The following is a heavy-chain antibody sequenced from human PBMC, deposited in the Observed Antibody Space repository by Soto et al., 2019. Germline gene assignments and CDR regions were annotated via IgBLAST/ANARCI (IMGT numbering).Heavy chain of an antibody. CDR3: AKDISGYSSSSFFDY. Sequence: EVQLVESGGGLVQPGRSLRLSCAASGFTFDDYAMHWVRQAPGKGLEWVSGISWNSGSIGYADSVKGRFTISRDNAKNSLYLQMNSLRAEDTALYYCAKDISGYSSSSFFDYWGQGTLVTVSS. J-gene: IGHJ4*02. CDR2: ISWNSGSI. V-gene: IGHV3-9*01. D-gene: IGHD6-6*01. CDR1: GFTFDDYA.